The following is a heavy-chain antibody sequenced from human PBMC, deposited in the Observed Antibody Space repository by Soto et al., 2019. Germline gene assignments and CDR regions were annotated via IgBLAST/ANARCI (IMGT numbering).Heavy chain of an antibody. CDR2: INPNSGGT. V-gene: IGHV1-2*04. CDR3: ARDSSLRGYCSGGSCPTYHYYYGMDV. CDR1: GYTFTGYY. Sequence: ASVKVSCKASGYTFTGYYMHWVRQAPGQGLEWMGWINPNSGGTNYAQKFQGWVTMTRDTSISTAYMELSRLRSDDTAVYYCARDSSLRGYCSGGSCPTYHYYYGMDVWGQGTTVTVSS. D-gene: IGHD2-15*01. J-gene: IGHJ6*02.